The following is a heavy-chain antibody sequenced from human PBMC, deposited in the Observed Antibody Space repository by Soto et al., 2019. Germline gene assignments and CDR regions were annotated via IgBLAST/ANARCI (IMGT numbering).Heavy chain of an antibody. D-gene: IGHD3-22*01. V-gene: IGHV3-23*01. Sequence: GGSLRLSCAASGFTFSNYAMSWVRQAPGKGLEWVSGISGSDGSTYYADSVKGRFTISRDKSKTTLYLQMNSLRAEDTAVYYCANRRYYDSNGYYYYYYFDSWGQGTLVTVSS. J-gene: IGHJ4*02. CDR2: ISGSDGST. CDR3: ANRRYYDSNGYYYYYYFDS. CDR1: GFTFSNYA.